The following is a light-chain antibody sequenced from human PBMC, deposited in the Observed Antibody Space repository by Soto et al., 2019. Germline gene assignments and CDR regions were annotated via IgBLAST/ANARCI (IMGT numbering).Light chain of an antibody. CDR3: HQYDTYSSWS. CDR2: KAS. CDR1: QSIGSW. J-gene: IGKJ1*01. Sequence: DIQVTQSPSLLSASVGDRVTITCRASQSIGSWLAWYQQKPGKAPKLLIYKASSLESGVPSRFSGSGSGTEFTLTISSLQPDDFATYYCHQYDTYSSWSFGQGTKVAIK. V-gene: IGKV1-5*03.